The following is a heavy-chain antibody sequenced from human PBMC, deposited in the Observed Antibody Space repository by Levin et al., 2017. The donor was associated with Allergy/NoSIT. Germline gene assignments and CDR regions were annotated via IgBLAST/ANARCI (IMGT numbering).Heavy chain of an antibody. CDR1: GGTFSSYT. J-gene: IGHJ6*02. CDR3: ARVWQQLDYYYGMDV. D-gene: IGHD6-13*01. V-gene: IGHV1-69*02. CDR2: IIPILGIA. Sequence: SVKVSCKASGGTFSSYTISWVRQAPGQGLEWMGRIIPILGIANYAQKFQGRVTITADKSTSTAYMELSSLRSEDTAVYYCARVWQQLDYYYGMDVWGQGTTVTVSS.